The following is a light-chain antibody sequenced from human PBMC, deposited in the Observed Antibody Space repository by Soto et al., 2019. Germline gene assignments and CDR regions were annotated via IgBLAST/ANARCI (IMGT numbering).Light chain of an antibody. V-gene: IGLV2-14*01. Sequence: QSALTQPAYVSGSPGQSITISCTGSSSDIGVFNYVSWYQQTPGNAPKIIIFEVTNRPSGVSNRFSGSKSGNTASLTISGLQAEDEADYYCSSFASTYTLLFGGGTKLTVL. CDR1: SSDIGVFNY. CDR2: EVT. J-gene: IGLJ2*01. CDR3: SSFASTYTLL.